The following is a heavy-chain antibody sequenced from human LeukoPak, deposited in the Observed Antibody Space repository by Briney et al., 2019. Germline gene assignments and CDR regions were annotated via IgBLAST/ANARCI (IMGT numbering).Heavy chain of an antibody. V-gene: IGHV4-4*07. CDR1: GGPVNNYY. J-gene: IGHJ5*02. Sequence: SEALSLTCTVFGGPVNNYYLCWIRQPAGKGLEWIGRIYGSGSINYNPSLRSRVAMSLDTSKNQFSLKLRSVTAADTAVYYCTRDRGLYGEVLFDPWGQGTLVTVSS. D-gene: IGHD3-10*01. CDR3: TRDRGLYGEVLFDP. CDR2: IYGSGSI.